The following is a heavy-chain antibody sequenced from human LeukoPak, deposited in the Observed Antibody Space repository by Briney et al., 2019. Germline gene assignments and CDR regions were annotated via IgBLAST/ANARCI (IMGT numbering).Heavy chain of an antibody. V-gene: IGHV3-7*03. Sequence: GGSLRLSCAASGFTISTSWMTWVRQAPGKGLEWVANIKQDGSDKYYMDSVKGRFTISRDNAKNSLYLQMNSLRAEDTAVYCCAKDSGWFRFDYWGQGTLVTVSS. CDR1: GFTISTSW. CDR2: IKQDGSDK. J-gene: IGHJ4*02. D-gene: IGHD6-13*01. CDR3: AKDSGWFRFDY.